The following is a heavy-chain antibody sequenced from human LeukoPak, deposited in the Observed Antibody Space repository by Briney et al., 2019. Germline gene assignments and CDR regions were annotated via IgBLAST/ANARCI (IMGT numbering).Heavy chain of an antibody. Sequence: SETLSLTCTVSGGSIRSYYWSWIRQPPGKGLEWIGYIYYNGSTNYNPSLKSRVTISVDTSKNQFSLKLSSVTAADTAVYYCARVNGGRYCSGGSCYNWFDPWGQGTLVTVSS. J-gene: IGHJ5*02. CDR1: GGSIRSYY. CDR2: IYYNGST. D-gene: IGHD2-15*01. CDR3: ARVNGGRYCSGGSCYNWFDP. V-gene: IGHV4-59*01.